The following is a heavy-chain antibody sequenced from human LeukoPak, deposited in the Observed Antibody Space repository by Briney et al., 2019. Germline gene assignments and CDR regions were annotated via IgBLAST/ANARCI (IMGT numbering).Heavy chain of an antibody. CDR2: IIWNGGCT. Sequence: PGGSLRLSCAASGFTFDDYAMHWVRQAPGKGLEWVSDIIWNGGCTGYADSVKGRFTISRDNAKNSLYLQMNNLRPEDTALYYCAKASGYSFGHFDYWGQGTLVTVSS. D-gene: IGHD5-18*01. V-gene: IGHV3-9*01. CDR1: GFTFDDYA. CDR3: AKASGYSFGHFDY. J-gene: IGHJ4*02.